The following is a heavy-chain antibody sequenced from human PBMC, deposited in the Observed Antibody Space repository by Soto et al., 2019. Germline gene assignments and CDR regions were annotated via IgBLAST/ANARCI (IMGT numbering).Heavy chain of an antibody. Sequence: GESLKISCKGSGYSFTSYWIGWVRQMPGKGLEWMGIIYPGDSDTRYSPSFQGQVTISADKSISTAYLQWSSLKASDTAMYYCARDYYDILTGYYPTIPDAFDIWGQGTMVTVSS. V-gene: IGHV5-51*01. J-gene: IGHJ3*02. CDR2: IYPGDSDT. CDR1: GYSFTSYW. D-gene: IGHD3-9*01. CDR3: ARDYYDILTGYYPTIPDAFDI.